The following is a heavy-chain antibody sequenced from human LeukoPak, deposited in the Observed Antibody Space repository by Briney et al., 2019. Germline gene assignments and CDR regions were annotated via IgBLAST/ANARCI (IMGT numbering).Heavy chain of an antibody. D-gene: IGHD1-26*01. Sequence: PSETLSLTCTVSGGSISSYYGSWIRQPPGKGLEWIGSIYYSGSTNYNPSLKSRVTISVDTSKNQFSLKLSSATAADTAVYYCARCGWSYYFDYWGQGTLVTVSS. V-gene: IGHV4-59*01. CDR2: IYYSGST. CDR1: GGSISSYY. J-gene: IGHJ4*02. CDR3: ARCGWSYYFDY.